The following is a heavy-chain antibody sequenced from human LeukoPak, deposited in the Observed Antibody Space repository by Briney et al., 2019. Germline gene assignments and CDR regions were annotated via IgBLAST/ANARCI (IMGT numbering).Heavy chain of an antibody. D-gene: IGHD2/OR15-2a*01. V-gene: IGHV4-59*01. J-gene: IGHJ4*02. CDR1: GGSISSYY. CDR3: ARGPEYSPWHQYES. CDR2: IYYSGST. Sequence: SETLSLTCTVSGGSISSYYWSWIRQPPGKGLEWIGYIYYSGSTNYNPPLKSRVTISVDTSKNQFSLKLSSVTAADTAVYYCARGPEYSPWHQYESWGQGTLVTVSS.